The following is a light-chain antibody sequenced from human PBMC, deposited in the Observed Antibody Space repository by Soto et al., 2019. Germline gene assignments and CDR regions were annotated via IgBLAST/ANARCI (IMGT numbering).Light chain of an antibody. J-gene: IGKJ1*01. Sequence: DIQMTQSPSSLSASLGARVTITCRTSQNIYNSLNWYQQKAGRAPAVLIYGASNLQGGVPLRFSGSGSGTDFTLTIRGLQPEDSATYYCQESLSAIWGTCGQGTKVEVK. CDR3: QESLSAIWGT. CDR2: GAS. V-gene: IGKV1-39*01. CDR1: QNIYNS.